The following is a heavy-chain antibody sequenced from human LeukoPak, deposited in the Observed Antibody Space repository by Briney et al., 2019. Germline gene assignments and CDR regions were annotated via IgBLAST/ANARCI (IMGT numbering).Heavy chain of an antibody. CDR2: ITGSGGST. CDR3: AKDLRSGGNSEGAFDI. V-gene: IGHV3-23*01. J-gene: IGHJ3*02. Sequence: GGSLRLSCAASGFTFSSYAMSWVRQAPGKGLEGVSIITGSGGSTYYADSVKGRFTISRDNSKNTLYLQMNSLRAEDTAVYYCAKDLRSGGNSEGAFDIWGQGTTVTVSS. CDR1: GFTFSSYA. D-gene: IGHD4-23*01.